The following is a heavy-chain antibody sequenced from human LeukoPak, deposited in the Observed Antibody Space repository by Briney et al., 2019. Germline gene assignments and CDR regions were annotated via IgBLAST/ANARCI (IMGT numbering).Heavy chain of an antibody. CDR2: IKLDGSEK. CDR3: ARDAEMATPGIDY. V-gene: IGHV3-7*04. J-gene: IGHJ4*02. D-gene: IGHD5-24*01. Sequence: PGGSLRLSCEASGFTFSSYWMSWVRQAPGKGLEWVANIKLDGSEKYYVDSVKGRFTISRDNAKKSLNLQMSSLRAEDTAVYYCARDAEMATPGIDYWGQGTLVTVSS. CDR1: GFTFSSYW.